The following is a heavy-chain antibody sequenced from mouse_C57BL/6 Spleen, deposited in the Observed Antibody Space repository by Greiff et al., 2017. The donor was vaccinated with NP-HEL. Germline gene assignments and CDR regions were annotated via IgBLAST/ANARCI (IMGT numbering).Heavy chain of an antibody. J-gene: IGHJ2*01. Sequence: QVQLQQPGAELVKPGASVKLSCKASGYTFTSYWMHWVKRRPGQGLEWIGMIHPNSGSTNYNEKFKSKATLTVDKSSSTAYMQLSSLTSEDSAVYYCARWTTVVEGGYWGQGTTLTVSS. D-gene: IGHD1-1*01. CDR1: GYTFTSYW. CDR3: ARWTTVVEGGY. V-gene: IGHV1-64*01. CDR2: IHPNSGST.